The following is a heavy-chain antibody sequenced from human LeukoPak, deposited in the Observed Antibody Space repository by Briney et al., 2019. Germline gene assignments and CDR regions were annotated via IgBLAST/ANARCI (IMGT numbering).Heavy chain of an antibody. CDR3: ARGTRHFDY. J-gene: IGHJ4*02. CDR2: IYHSGST. Sequence: PGGSLRLSCAASGFTFSSYWMSWVRQAPGKGLEWIGSIYHSGSTYYNPSLKSRVTISVDTSKNQFSLKLSSVTAADTAVYYCARGTRHFDYWGQGTLVTVSS. D-gene: IGHD1-14*01. CDR1: GFTFSSYW. V-gene: IGHV4-38-2*01.